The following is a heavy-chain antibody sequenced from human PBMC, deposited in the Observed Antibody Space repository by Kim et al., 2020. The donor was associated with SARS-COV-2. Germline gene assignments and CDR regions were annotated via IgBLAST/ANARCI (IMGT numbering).Heavy chain of an antibody. CDR2: INHSGRT. V-gene: IGHV4-34*01. D-gene: IGHD3-10*01. CDR1: GGSFSGFY. CDR3: ARRLSNLSGFGLYYSVF. Sequence: SETLSLTCAVYGGSFSGFYWSWIRQPPGRGLVWIVEINHSGRTNNNPSLKIRVTRSVDTSKNQFSLKLTSVTAADTAVYYCARRLSNLSGFGLYYSVFWG. J-gene: IGHJ2*01.